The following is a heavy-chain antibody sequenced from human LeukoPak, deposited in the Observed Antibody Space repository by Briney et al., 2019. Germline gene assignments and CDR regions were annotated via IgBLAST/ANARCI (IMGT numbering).Heavy chain of an antibody. Sequence: ASVTVSCTSSGYTFTSYDINWERQATGQGLEWMGWMNPNSGNTGYAQKFQGRVTMTRNTSISTAYMELSSLRSEDTAVYYCAREAYYDFWSGYLHNTSFDPWGQGTLVTVSS. J-gene: IGHJ5*02. CDR3: AREAYYDFWSGYLHNTSFDP. CDR2: MNPNSGNT. V-gene: IGHV1-8*01. D-gene: IGHD3-3*01. CDR1: GYTFTSYD.